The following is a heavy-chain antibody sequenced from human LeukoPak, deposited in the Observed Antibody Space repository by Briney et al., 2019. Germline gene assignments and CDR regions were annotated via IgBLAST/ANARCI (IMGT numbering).Heavy chain of an antibody. CDR1: GFTFSDYY. CDR3: ARDTETGTTSSFDY. V-gene: IGHV3-11*01. CDR2: ISSSGSTI. Sequence: GGSLRLSCAASGFTFSDYYMSWIRQAPGKGLEWVSYISSSGSTIYYADSVKGRFAISRDNAKNSLYLQMNSLRAEDTAVYYCARDTETGTTSSFDYWGQGTLVTVSS. D-gene: IGHD1-14*01. J-gene: IGHJ4*02.